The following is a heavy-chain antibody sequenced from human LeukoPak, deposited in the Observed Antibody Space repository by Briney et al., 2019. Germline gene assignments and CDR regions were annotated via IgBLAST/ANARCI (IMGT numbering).Heavy chain of an antibody. D-gene: IGHD2-21*01. CDR1: SGSISPYY. J-gene: IGHJ4*02. V-gene: IGHV4-59*01. CDR3: ARGVMAARLYYFDY. Sequence: PSETLSLTCTVSSGSISPYYWSWIRQPPGKGLEWIGYIYYSGSTNYNASLKSRVTISLDTPKNQFSLRLTSVTAADTAVYYCARGVMAARLYYFDYWGRGILVTVFS. CDR2: IYYSGST.